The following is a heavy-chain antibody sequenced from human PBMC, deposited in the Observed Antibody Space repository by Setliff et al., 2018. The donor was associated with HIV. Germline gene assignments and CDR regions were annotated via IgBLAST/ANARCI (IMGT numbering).Heavy chain of an antibody. D-gene: IGHD6-13*01. CDR2: IGTAGNNK. Sequence: HPGGSLRLSCAASGFTFSSYDMHWVRQATGKGLEWVSAIGTAGNNKYYADSVKGRFTISRDNSKNTLFLQMNSLRPEDTAVYYCARDCRVGWVFTYGMDVWGQGTLVTVSS. CDR3: ARDCRVGWVFTYGMDV. CDR1: GFTFSSYD. J-gene: IGHJ6*02. V-gene: IGHV3-13*01.